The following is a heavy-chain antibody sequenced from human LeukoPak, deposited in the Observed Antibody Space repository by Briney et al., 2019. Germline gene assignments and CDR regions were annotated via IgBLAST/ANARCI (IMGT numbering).Heavy chain of an antibody. D-gene: IGHD1-26*01. CDR2: ISAYNGHT. J-gene: IGHJ6*03. CDR3: AREGGSYSYYYYMDV. V-gene: IGHV1-18*01. CDR1: GYTLTELS. Sequence: ASVKVSCKVSGYTLTELSMHWVRQAPGKGLEWIGWISAYNGHTKFAEKVQGRVTMTTDTSTSTAYMELRSLRFDDTAVYYCAREGGSYSYYYYMDVWGKGTTVTVSS.